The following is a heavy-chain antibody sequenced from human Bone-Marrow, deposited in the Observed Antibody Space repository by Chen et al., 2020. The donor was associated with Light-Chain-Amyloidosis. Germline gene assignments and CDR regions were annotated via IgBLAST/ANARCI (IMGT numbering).Heavy chain of an antibody. V-gene: IGHV3-23*01. CDR1: GFIFSNYA. D-gene: IGHD3-16*02. CDR3: AKDYRYTDWFFDL. CDR2: INDTGAET. J-gene: IGHJ2*01. Sequence: EVQLLESGGGLVQPGGSLRLSCAASGFIFSNYAMSWVRQAPGKGLEWVSVINDTGAETWHADSVKSRFTITRDNPRNTLYLQMNSLRAEDTAIYYCAKDYRYTDWFFDLSGRGTLVTVSS.